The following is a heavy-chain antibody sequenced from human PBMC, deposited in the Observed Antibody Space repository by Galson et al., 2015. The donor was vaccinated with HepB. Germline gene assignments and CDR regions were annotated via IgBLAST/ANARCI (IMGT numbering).Heavy chain of an antibody. V-gene: IGHV7-4-1*02. D-gene: IGHD3-9*01. CDR2: INTNTGNP. J-gene: IGHJ4*02. CDR3: ARGGGGILTGYNNGGFDY. Sequence: SVKVSCKASGYTFTSYAMNWVRQAPGQGLEWMGWINTNTGNPTYAQGFTGRFVFSLDTSVSTAYLQISSLKAEDTAVYYCARGGGGILTGYNNGGFDYWGQGTLVTVSS. CDR1: GYTFTSYA.